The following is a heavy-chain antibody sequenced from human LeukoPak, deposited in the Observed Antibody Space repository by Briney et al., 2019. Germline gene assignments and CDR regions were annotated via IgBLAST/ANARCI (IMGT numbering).Heavy chain of an antibody. Sequence: SETLXLTCTVSGGSITNNYWAWIRQPPGKGLEWIGNIYYTGGTKYNPSLRSRVTISVDPSKNQFYLKLSSVTAADTAVYYCARLGNYYGSGSYRFWGQGTLLTVSS. D-gene: IGHD3-10*01. CDR1: GGSITNNY. V-gene: IGHV4-59*08. CDR2: IYYTGGT. J-gene: IGHJ4*02. CDR3: ARLGNYYGSGSYRF.